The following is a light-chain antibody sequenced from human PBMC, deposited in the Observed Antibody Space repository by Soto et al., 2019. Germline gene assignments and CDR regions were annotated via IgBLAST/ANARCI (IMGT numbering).Light chain of an antibody. CDR3: CSSGGSPTDV. CDR1: SSNVGSYKL. V-gene: IGLV2-23*02. Sequence: QSVLTQPAAVSGSPGQSITIYCTGTSSNVGSYKLVSWYQQHPGKAPKLMIFEVNKRPSGVSNRFSGSKSGNTASLTISGLKVEDEADYYCCSSGGSPTDVFGTGTKVTVL. CDR2: EVN. J-gene: IGLJ1*01.